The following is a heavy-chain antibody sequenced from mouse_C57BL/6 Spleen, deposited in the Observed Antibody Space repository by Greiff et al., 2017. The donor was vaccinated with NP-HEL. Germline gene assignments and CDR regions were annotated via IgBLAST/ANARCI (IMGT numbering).Heavy chain of an antibody. CDR2: INPNNGGT. J-gene: IGHJ2*01. Sequence: EVQLQQSGPELVKPGASVKISCKASGYTFTDYYMNWVKQSHGKSLEWIGDINPNNGGTSYNQKFKGKATLTVDKSSSTAYMELRSLTSEDSAVYYCASRDSYYGSFDYWGQGTTLTVSS. CDR1: GYTFTDYY. D-gene: IGHD1-1*01. V-gene: IGHV1-26*01. CDR3: ASRDSYYGSFDY.